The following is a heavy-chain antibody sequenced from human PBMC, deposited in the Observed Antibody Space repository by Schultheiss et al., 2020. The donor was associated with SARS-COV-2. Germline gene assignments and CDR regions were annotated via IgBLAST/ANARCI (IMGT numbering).Heavy chain of an antibody. CDR1: GGSISSSSYY. D-gene: IGHD4-17*01. CDR2: IYYSGST. J-gene: IGHJ5*02. V-gene: IGHV4-31*03. CDR3: ARQGYGDYVWFDP. Sequence: SETLSLTCTVSGGSISSSSYYWGWIRQHPGKGLEWIGYIYYSGSTYYNPSLKSRVTISVDTSKNQFSLKLSSVTAADTAVYYCARQGYGDYVWFDPWGQGTLVTVSS.